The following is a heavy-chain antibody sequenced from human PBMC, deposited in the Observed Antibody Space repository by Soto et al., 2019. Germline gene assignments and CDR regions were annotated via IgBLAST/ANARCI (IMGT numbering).Heavy chain of an antibody. V-gene: IGHV3-33*01. CDR1: GFTFSSYG. CDR3: ARGPYGDSQYFQH. Sequence: VQLVESGGGVVQPGRSLRLSCAASGFTFSSYGMHWVRQAPGKGLEWVAVIWYDGSNKYYADSVKGRFTISRDNSKNTLYLQMNSLRAEDTAVYYCARGPYGDSQYFQHWGQGTLVTVSS. J-gene: IGHJ1*01. CDR2: IWYDGSNK. D-gene: IGHD4-17*01.